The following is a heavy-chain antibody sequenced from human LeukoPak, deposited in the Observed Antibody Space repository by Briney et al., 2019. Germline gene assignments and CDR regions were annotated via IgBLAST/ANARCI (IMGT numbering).Heavy chain of an antibody. CDR1: GGSISSHY. D-gene: IGHD3-10*01. Sequence: PSETLSLTCTVSGGSISSHYWSWIRQPPGKGLEWIGYIYYSGSTNYNPSLKSRVTISVDTSKNQFSLKLSSVTAADTAVYYCARGSYYYGSGSPFDYWGQGTLVTVSS. J-gene: IGHJ4*02. V-gene: IGHV4-59*11. CDR3: ARGSYYYGSGSPFDY. CDR2: IYYSGST.